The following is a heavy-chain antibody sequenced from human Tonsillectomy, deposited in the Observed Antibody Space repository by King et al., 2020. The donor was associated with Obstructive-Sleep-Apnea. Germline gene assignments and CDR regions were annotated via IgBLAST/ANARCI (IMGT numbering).Heavy chain of an antibody. CDR1: GYSFTSNW. V-gene: IGHV5-10-1*03. Sequence: VQLVESGAEVKKPGESLRISCKGSGYSFTSNWINWVRQMPGKGLEWMGRIDPGDSNINYSPSFQGHVTFSTDKSISTAYLQWSSLKASDTAMYYCARHDFTGWHYFDYWGQGTLVTVSS. D-gene: IGHD3/OR15-3a*01. J-gene: IGHJ4*02. CDR2: IDPGDSNI. CDR3: ARHDFTGWHYFDY.